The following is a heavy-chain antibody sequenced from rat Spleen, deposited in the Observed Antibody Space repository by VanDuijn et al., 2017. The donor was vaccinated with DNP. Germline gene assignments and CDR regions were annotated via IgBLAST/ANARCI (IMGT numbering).Heavy chain of an antibody. CDR1: GYSITSAYR. V-gene: IGHV3-3*01. CDR2: ISYSGST. Sequence: EVQLQESGPGLVKPSQSLSLTCSVTGYSITSAYRWNWIRKFPGNKMEWIGYISYSGSTSYNPSLKSRISITRDTSKNQIFLQVNSVTTEDTATYYCARWPGYNPPYAMDAWGQGTSVTVSS. CDR3: ARWPGYNPPYAMDA. D-gene: IGHD1-4*01. J-gene: IGHJ4*01.